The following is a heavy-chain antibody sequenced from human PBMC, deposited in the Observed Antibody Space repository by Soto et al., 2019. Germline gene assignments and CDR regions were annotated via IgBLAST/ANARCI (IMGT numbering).Heavy chain of an antibody. V-gene: IGHV1-69*13. J-gene: IGHJ4*02. Sequence: SVKVSCKASGGTFSSYAISWVRQAPGQGLEWMGGIIPIFGTANYAQKFQGRVTITADESTSTAYMELSSLRSEDTAVYYCASLRPYNSPGLGYFDYWGQGTLVTVSS. CDR3: ASLRPYNSPGLGYFDY. CDR1: GGTFSSYA. CDR2: IIPIFGTA. D-gene: IGHD1-1*01.